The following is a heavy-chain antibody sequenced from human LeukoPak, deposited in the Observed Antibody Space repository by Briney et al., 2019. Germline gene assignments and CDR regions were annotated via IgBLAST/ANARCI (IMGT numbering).Heavy chain of an antibody. V-gene: IGHV4-30-2*01. D-gene: IGHD2-15*01. CDR1: GGSISSGGYY. CDR3: ARLRRVVVVTATPNWFDP. CDR2: IYHSGST. Sequence: SETLSLTCTVSGGSISSGGYYWSWIRQPPGKGLEWIGYIYHSGSTYYNPSLKSRVTISVDTSKNQFSLKLSSVTAADTAVYYCARLRRVVVVTATPNWFDPWGQGTLVTASS. J-gene: IGHJ5*02.